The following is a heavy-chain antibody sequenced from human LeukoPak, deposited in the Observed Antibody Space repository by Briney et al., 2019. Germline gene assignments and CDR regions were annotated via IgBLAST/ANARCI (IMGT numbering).Heavy chain of an antibody. CDR1: GFTFSSYW. V-gene: IGHV3-15*01. CDR3: TTSWGRYFDWLSFDY. Sequence: GGSLRLSCAVSGFTFSSYWMSWVRQAPGKGLEWVGRIQSKPEGGTIDYAAPVKGRFTISRDDSKNTLYLQMNSLKTEDTAVYYCTTSWGRYFDWLSFDYWGQGILVTVSS. CDR2: IQSKPEGGTI. D-gene: IGHD3-9*01. J-gene: IGHJ4*02.